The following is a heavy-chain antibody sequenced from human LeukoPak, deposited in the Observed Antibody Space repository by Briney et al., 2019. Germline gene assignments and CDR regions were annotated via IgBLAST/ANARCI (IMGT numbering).Heavy chain of an antibody. Sequence: PSETPSLTCTVSGGSISSYYWSWIRQPPGKGLEWIGYIYYSGSTNYNPSLKSRVTISVDTSKNQFSLKLSSVTAADTAVYYCARVVRGSYSGYYYYMDVWGKGTTVTVSS. CDR2: IYYSGST. CDR1: GGSISSYY. D-gene: IGHD1-26*01. J-gene: IGHJ6*03. CDR3: ARVVRGSYSGYYYYMDV. V-gene: IGHV4-59*01.